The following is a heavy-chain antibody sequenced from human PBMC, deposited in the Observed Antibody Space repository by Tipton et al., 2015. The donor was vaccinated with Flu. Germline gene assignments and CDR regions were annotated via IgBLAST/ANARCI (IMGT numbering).Heavy chain of an antibody. CDR1: GFTFSSYS. CDR2: ISSSSSYI. Sequence: SLRLSCAASGFTFSSYSMNWVRQAPGKGLEWVSSISSSSSYIYYADSVKGRFTISRDNAKNSLYLQMNSLRAEDTAVYYCARDISSYSSSWFYYFDYWGQGTLVTVSS. CDR3: ARDISSYSSSWFYYFDY. J-gene: IGHJ4*02. D-gene: IGHD6-13*01. V-gene: IGHV3-21*01.